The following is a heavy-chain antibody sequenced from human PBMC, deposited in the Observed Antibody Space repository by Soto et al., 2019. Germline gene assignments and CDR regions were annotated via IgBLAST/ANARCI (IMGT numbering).Heavy chain of an antibody. J-gene: IGHJ5*02. CDR3: ASTYSTSWYWFDP. V-gene: IGHV2-26*04. CDR2: ICSNDEK. D-gene: IGHD6-13*01. Sequence: QVTVKESGPVLVKPTETLTLTCTVSGFSLSNAGLGVSWIRQPPGKALEWLAHICSNDEKSYSTSLKSRLTISKDTSKSQVALTMTNMDPVDTATYYCASTYSTSWYWFDPWGQGTLVTVSS. CDR1: GFSLSNAGLG.